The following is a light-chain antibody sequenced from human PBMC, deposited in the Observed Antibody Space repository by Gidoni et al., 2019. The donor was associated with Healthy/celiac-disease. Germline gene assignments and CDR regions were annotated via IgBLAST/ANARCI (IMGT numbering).Light chain of an antibody. CDR2: AAS. CDR1: QSISSY. V-gene: IGKV1-39*01. J-gene: IGKJ2*01. Sequence: IQLTPSPSSLSASVGDRVTITCRASQSISSYLNWYQQKPGKAPKLLIYAASSLQSGVPSRFSGSGSGTDFTLTISSLQPEDFATYYCKQSYSTPYTFXQXTKLEIK. CDR3: KQSYSTPYT.